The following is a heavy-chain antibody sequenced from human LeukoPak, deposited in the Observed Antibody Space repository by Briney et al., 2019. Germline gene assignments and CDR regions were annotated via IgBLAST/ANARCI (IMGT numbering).Heavy chain of an antibody. J-gene: IGHJ4*02. D-gene: IGHD3-22*01. CDR2: INPNSGGT. CDR3: ASDYYDSSGYYSSH. V-gene: IGHV1-2*02. Sequence: ASVKGSCKVSGYTFTGYNMHWVGQAPGQGLEWMGWINPNSGGTNYAQKFQGRVTMTRDTSISTAYMELSRLRSDDTAVYYCASDYYDSSGYYSSHWGQGTLVTVSS. CDR1: GYTFTGYN.